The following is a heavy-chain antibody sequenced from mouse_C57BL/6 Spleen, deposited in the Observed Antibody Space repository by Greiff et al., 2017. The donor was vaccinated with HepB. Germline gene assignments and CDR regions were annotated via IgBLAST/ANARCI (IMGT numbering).Heavy chain of an antibody. CDR1: GFTFSDYG. CDR3: ARHGSSPWFAY. CDR2: ISSGSSTI. J-gene: IGHJ3*01. Sequence: EVNVVESGGGLVKPGGSLKLSCAASGFTFSDYGMHWVRQAPEKGLEWVAYISSGSSTIYYADTGKGRFTISRDNAKNTLFLQMTSLRSEDTAVYYCARHGSSPWFAYWGQGTLVTVSA. V-gene: IGHV5-17*01. D-gene: IGHD1-1*01.